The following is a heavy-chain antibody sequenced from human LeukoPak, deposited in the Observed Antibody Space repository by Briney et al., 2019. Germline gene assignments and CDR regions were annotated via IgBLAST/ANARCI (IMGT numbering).Heavy chain of an antibody. Sequence: SQTLSLTCTVSGGSISSGGYYWSWIRQHPGKGLEWIGYIYYSGSTYYNPSLKSRVTISVDTSKNQFSLKLSSVTAADTAVYYCARSIAARPFLRVNWFDPWGQGTLVTVSS. V-gene: IGHV4-31*03. CDR3: ARSIAARPFLRVNWFDP. D-gene: IGHD6-6*01. CDR1: GGSISSGGYY. J-gene: IGHJ5*02. CDR2: IYYSGST.